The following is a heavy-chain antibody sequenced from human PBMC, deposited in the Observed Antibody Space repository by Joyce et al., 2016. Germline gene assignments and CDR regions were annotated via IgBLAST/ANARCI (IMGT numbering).Heavy chain of an antibody. D-gene: IGHD1-1*01. J-gene: IGHJ6*02. CDR1: GGTFGSSA. CDR2: IIPIFGTA. Sequence: QVQVVQSGAEVKKPGSSVKVSCKASGGTFGSSAISWVRQAPGQGLEWMGGIIPIFGTANYAHNLQGRVTITADESTSTAYMELSSVRSEDTAVYYCATDRGIEVRHRHNYYFYGMDVWGQGTTVTVSS. CDR3: ATDRGIEVRHRHNYYFYGMDV. V-gene: IGHV1-69*01.